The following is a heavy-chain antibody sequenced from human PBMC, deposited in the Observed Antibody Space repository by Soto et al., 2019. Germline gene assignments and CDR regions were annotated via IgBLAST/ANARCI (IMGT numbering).Heavy chain of an antibody. CDR3: ATPYYDILTPDAFDI. CDR1: GFTFSSYA. D-gene: IGHD3-9*01. J-gene: IGHJ3*02. CDR2: ISGSGAST. V-gene: IGHV3-23*01. Sequence: GGSLRLSCAASGFTFSSYAMSWVRQAPGKGLEWVSAISGSGASTYYADSVKGRFTISRDNTKNTLYLQMNSLRAEDTAVYYCATPYYDILTPDAFDIWGQGTMVTVSS.